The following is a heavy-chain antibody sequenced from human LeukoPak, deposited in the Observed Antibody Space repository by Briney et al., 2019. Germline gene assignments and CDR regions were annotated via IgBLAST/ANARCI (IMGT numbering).Heavy chain of an antibody. Sequence: GGSLRLSCAASGFAVSTSWMGWVRQAPGKGLVWVSRIASDGSSTTYADSVKGRFSISRDNAKNTLYLQMNSLRVEDTAVYYCARGRPHGDDYWGQGTLVTVSS. CDR3: ARGRPHGDDY. CDR1: GFAVSTSW. CDR2: IASDGSST. V-gene: IGHV3-74*01. D-gene: IGHD2-21*01. J-gene: IGHJ4*02.